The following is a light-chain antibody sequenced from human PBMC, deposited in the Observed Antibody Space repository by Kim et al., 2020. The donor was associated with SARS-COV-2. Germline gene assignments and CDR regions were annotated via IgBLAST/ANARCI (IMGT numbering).Light chain of an antibody. J-gene: IGKJ2*03. CDR2: AAS. CDR3: QQSYSTPYS. Sequence: SASVGERVTITCRASQSISSYLNGYQQKPGKAPKLLINAASSLQSGVPSRFSGSGSGTDFTLTIRSLQPEEFATYYCQQSYSTPYSFGQGTKLEI. V-gene: IGKV1-39*01. CDR1: QSISSY.